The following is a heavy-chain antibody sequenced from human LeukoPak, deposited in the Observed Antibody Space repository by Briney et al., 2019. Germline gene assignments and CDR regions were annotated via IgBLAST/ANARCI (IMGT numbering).Heavy chain of an antibody. D-gene: IGHD3-10*01. CDR1: GGSISSYY. CDR3: ARHGNYYGSGSYY. Sequence: KPSETLSLTCTVSGGSISSYYWSWIRQPPGKGLEWIGEINHSGSTNYNPSLKSRVTISVDTSKNQFSLKLSSVTAADTAVYYCARHGNYYGSGSYYWGQGTLVTVSS. J-gene: IGHJ4*02. V-gene: IGHV4-34*01. CDR2: INHSGST.